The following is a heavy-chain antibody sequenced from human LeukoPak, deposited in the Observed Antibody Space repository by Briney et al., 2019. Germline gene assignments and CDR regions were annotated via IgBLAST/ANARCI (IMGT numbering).Heavy chain of an antibody. D-gene: IGHD3-22*01. CDR3: ARGNRDYYDSSGYDTSDV. V-gene: IGHV3-33*08. Sequence: GGSLRLSCAASGFTFSSYSMNWVRQAPGKGLEWVAVIWYDGSNKYYADSVKGRFTISRDNSKNTLYLQMNSLRAEDTAVYYCARGNRDYYDSSGYDTSDVWGQGTTVTVSS. J-gene: IGHJ6*02. CDR1: GFTFSSYS. CDR2: IWYDGSNK.